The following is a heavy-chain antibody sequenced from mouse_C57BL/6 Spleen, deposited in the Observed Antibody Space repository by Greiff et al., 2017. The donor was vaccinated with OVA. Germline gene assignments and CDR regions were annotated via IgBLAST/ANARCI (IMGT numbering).Heavy chain of an antibody. CDR2: INPSNGGT. CDR3: ARYGGNYDYFDY. Sequence: QVQLKQPGTELVKPGASVKLSCKASGYTFTSYWMHWVKQRPGQGLEWIGNINPSNGGTNYNEKFKSKATLTVDKSSSTAYMQLSSLTSEDSAVYYCARYGGNYDYFDYWGQGTTLTVSS. CDR1: GYTFTSYW. V-gene: IGHV1-53*01. D-gene: IGHD1-1*02. J-gene: IGHJ2*01.